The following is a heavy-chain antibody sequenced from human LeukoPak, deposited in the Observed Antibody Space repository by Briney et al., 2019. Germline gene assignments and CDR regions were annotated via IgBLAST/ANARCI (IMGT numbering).Heavy chain of an antibody. CDR1: GGSISSYY. V-gene: IGHV4-59*01. D-gene: IGHD2-2*01. CDR2: IYYSGST. Sequence: SETLSLTCTVSGGSISSYYWSWIRQPPGKGLEWIGYIYYSGSTNYNPSLKSRVTISVDTSKNQFSLKLSSVTAADTAVYYCARVLGSHSRERYCSSTSCSLYYYYYMDVWGKGTTVTVSS. J-gene: IGHJ6*03. CDR3: ARVLGSHSRERYCSSTSCSLYYYYYMDV.